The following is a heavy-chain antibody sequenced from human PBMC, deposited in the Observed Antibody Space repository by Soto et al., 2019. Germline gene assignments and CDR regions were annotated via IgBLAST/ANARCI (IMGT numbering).Heavy chain of an antibody. Sequence: QITLKESGPTLVKPTQTLALNCTFSGFSFNTRGVGVAWIRQPPGKALEWLAVTYWDDDRRYRPSLTDRLTITNDISPNHAVLTMTNKDAVDPGTYYCAPLLHGPLSFAYWGQGALVTVSS. J-gene: IGHJ1*01. CDR1: GFSFNTRGVG. CDR3: APLLHGPLSFAY. CDR2: TYWDDDR. V-gene: IGHV2-5*02.